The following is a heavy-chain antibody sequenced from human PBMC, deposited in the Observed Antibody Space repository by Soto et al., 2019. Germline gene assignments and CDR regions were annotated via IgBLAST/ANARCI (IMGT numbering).Heavy chain of an antibody. J-gene: IGHJ3*02. Sequence: QLHLVQSGAVVKKPGASVTVSCSASGYPVTAYYMHWVRQAPGRGPEWMGGINPATGAAKYTQTFQGRVTMTRDTSTGTVFMELSGLTSEDTAVFYCARGGGVGVAGSAAFDMWGQGTLVTVSS. V-gene: IGHV1-2*02. CDR3: ARGGGVGVAGSAAFDM. CDR2: INPATGAA. D-gene: IGHD3-3*01. CDR1: GYPVTAYY.